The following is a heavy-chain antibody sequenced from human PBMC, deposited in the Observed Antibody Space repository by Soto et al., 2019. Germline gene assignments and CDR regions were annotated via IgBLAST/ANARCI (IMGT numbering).Heavy chain of an antibody. D-gene: IGHD2-15*01. Sequence: ASVKASCKASGYTFTSYAMHCVRQAPGQRLEWMGWINAGNGNTKYSQKFQGRVTITRDTSASTAYMELSSLRSEDTAVYYCARAHLRRAIVVVVAATQAPDYWGQGTRLTVSS. J-gene: IGHJ4*02. CDR2: INAGNGNT. CDR3: ARAHLRRAIVVVVAATQAPDY. V-gene: IGHV1-3*01. CDR1: GYTFTSYA.